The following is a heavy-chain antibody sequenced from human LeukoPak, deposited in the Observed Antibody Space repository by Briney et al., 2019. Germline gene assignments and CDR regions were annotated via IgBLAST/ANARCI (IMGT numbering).Heavy chain of an antibody. CDR2: IDTVGNT. Sequence: PGGSLRLSCGASGFPFSNHDMPWVRQAPGKGLDWVSAIDTVGNTYYSGSVKGRFTISRENAQNSLFLQMNSLRDGDTALYYCIRIRTREHQYGMDVWGQGTTVTVSS. CDR3: IRIRTREHQYGMDV. V-gene: IGHV3-13*01. J-gene: IGHJ6*02. D-gene: IGHD1-26*01. CDR1: GFPFSNHD.